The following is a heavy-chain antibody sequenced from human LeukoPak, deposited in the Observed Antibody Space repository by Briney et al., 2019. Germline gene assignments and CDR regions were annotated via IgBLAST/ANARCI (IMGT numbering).Heavy chain of an antibody. CDR3: AIARTTPKNDAFDI. D-gene: IGHD1-1*01. CDR1: GFTFSTYG. CDR2: IWSAGSNQ. J-gene: IGHJ3*02. Sequence: GGSLRLSCATSGFTFSTYGMHWGRQAPGKGLEWLAVIWSAGSNQNYDDAVKGRFIIFRDNSTNTTSLLLYSLRAEDTAAFYCAIARTTPKNDAFDILGQGTKVTVSS. V-gene: IGHV3-33*03.